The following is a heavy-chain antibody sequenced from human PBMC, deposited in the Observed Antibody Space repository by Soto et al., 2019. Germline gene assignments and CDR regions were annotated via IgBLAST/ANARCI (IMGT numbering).Heavy chain of an antibody. CDR2: INPNGGST. Sequence: ASVKVSCKASGYTFTHYYIHWVRQAPGQGLEWMGMINPNGGSTTYAQKFQGRVTMTRDTSTSTVYMEVSSLRFEDTAVYYCARVYDDTAEFDYWGPGTLVTVSS. CDR1: GYTFTHYY. J-gene: IGHJ4*02. D-gene: IGHD3-22*01. CDR3: ARVYDDTAEFDY. V-gene: IGHV1-46*01.